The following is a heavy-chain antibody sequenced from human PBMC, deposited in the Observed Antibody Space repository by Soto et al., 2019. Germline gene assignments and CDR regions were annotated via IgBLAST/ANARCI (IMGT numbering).Heavy chain of an antibody. J-gene: IGHJ4*02. CDR2: ISSSSSYI. D-gene: IGHD3-10*01. CDR1: GFSFSSYS. V-gene: IGHV3-21*01. Sequence: GGSLRLSCAASGFSFSSYSMNWFRQAPGKGLEWVSSISSSSSYIYYADSVKGRFTISRDNAKNSLYLQMNSLRAEDTAVYYCARDPHRGYYFDYWGQGTLVTVS. CDR3: ARDPHRGYYFDY.